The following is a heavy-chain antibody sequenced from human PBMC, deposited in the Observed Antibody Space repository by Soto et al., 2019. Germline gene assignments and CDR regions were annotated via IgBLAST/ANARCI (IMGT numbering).Heavy chain of an antibody. CDR2: INPNSGDT. D-gene: IGHD5-18*01. V-gene: IGHV1-2*04. Sequence: QVQLVQSGAEVKKLGASVKVSCKASGYTFTAYYIHWVRQAPGQGLEWVGWINPNSGDTNYAQRFQGWVTITGDTSVSTAYMDLTRLGSDDTAVYYCARGGYTYGYGLDYWGQGTLVNVSS. CDR3: ARGGYTYGYGLDY. J-gene: IGHJ4*02. CDR1: GYTFTAYY.